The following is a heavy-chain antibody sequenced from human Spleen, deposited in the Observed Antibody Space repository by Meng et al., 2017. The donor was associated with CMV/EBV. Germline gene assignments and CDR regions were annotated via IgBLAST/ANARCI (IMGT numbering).Heavy chain of an antibody. J-gene: IGHJ5*02. CDR1: GASFSGTY. CDR2: INYSGST. CDR3: TRGSSLVGFDP. Sequence: LPCPVYGASFSGTYCSWIRQPPGKVLECIGEINYSGSTNYNPSLKSRVTISLDTSKNQFSLKLTSVTAADTAVYYCTRGSSLVGFDPWGQGTLVTVSS. D-gene: IGHD2-15*01. V-gene: IGHV4-34*01.